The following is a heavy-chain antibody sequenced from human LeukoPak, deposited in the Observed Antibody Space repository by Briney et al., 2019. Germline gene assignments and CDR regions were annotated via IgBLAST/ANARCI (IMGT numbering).Heavy chain of an antibody. CDR2: ISSGGSTI. CDR3: ARALNYVWGSCRYPYYFDY. J-gene: IGHJ4*02. V-gene: IGHV3-48*03. CDR1: GFTFSSYE. Sequence: GGSLRLSCAASGFTFSSYEMNWVRQAPGKGLEWVSYISSGGSTIYYADSVKGRFTISRDNAKNSLYLQMNSLRAEDTAVYYCARALNYVWGSCRYPYYFDYWGQGTLVTVSS. D-gene: IGHD3-16*02.